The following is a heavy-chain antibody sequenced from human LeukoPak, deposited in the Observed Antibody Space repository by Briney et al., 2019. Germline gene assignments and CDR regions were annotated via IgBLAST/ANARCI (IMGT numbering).Heavy chain of an antibody. CDR3: ARDFIAVAGTPDY. J-gene: IGHJ4*02. D-gene: IGHD6-19*01. Sequence: SETQSLTCAVSGYSISSGYYWGWIRQPPGRGLEWIGSIFHSGSTYYNPSLKSRVTISVGTSKNQFSLKLSSVTAADTAVYYCARDFIAVAGTPDYWGQGTLVTVSS. CDR2: IFHSGST. CDR1: GYSISSGYY. V-gene: IGHV4-38-2*02.